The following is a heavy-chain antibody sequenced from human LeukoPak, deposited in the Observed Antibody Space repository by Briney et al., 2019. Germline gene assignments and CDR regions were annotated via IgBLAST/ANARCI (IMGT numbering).Heavy chain of an antibody. J-gene: IGHJ4*02. V-gene: IGHV4-31*11. CDR1: GGSFSGYY. Sequence: PSETLSLTCAVYGGSFSGYYWTWIRQHPGKGLEWIGYIYYSGSTYYNPSLKSRVTISVDTSKNQFSLKLSSVTAADTAVYYCARIRDGYNWGYYFDYWGQGTLVTVSS. CDR2: IYYSGST. CDR3: ARIRDGYNWGYYFDY. D-gene: IGHD5-24*01.